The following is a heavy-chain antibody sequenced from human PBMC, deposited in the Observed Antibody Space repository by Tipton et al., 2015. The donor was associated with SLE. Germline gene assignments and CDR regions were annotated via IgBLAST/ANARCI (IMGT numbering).Heavy chain of an antibody. V-gene: IGHV3-30*14. J-gene: IGHJ4*02. Sequence: AVSGFTFSSYSMHWVRQAPGKGLEWVAVVSYDGSFTYYADSVKDRFTVSRDNSKNTLYLQMKGLRPEDTAVYYCARGGDDASGGAESHWGQGTLVTVSS. CDR2: VSYDGSFT. CDR3: ARGGDDASGGAESH. CDR1: GFTFSSYS. D-gene: IGHD5-12*01.